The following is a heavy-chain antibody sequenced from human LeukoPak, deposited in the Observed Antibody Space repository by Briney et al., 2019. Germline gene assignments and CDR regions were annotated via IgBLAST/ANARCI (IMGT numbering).Heavy chain of an antibody. V-gene: IGHV3-66*01. Sequence: GGSLRLSCAASGFTVSSNYMSWVRQAPGKGLEWVSVIYSGDNTYYTDSVKGRFTISRDNSKNTLYLQMNSLRAEDTAVYYCARDRVLGGYCSGGSCHRYFDYWGQGTLVTVSS. D-gene: IGHD2-15*01. J-gene: IGHJ4*02. CDR2: IYSGDNT. CDR3: ARDRVLGGYCSGGSCHRYFDY. CDR1: GFTVSSNY.